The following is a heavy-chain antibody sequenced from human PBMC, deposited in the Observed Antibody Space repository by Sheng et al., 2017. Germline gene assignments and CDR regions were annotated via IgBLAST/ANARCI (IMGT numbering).Heavy chain of an antibody. Sequence: QVQLVQSGAEVKKPGSSVKVSCKASGGTFSSYAISWVRQAPGQGLEWMGGIIPIFGTANYAQKFQGRVTITADESTSTAYMELSSLRSEDTAVYYCAVGIAAAGSGGPPYYYYYGMDVWGQGTTVTVSS. CDR1: GGTFSSYA. CDR2: IIPIFGTA. J-gene: IGHJ6*02. D-gene: IGHD6-13*01. CDR3: AVGIAAAGSGGPPYYYYYGMDV. V-gene: IGHV1-69*13.